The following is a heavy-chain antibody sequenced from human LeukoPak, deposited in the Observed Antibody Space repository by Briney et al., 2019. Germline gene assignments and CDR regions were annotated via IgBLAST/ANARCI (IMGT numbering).Heavy chain of an antibody. CDR1: GFTFSSYA. CDR3: AREKMPRDAFDI. D-gene: IGHD2-2*01. V-gene: IGHV3-30*04. CDR2: ISYDGSNK. Sequence: GGSLRLSCAASGFTFSSYAMHWVRQAPGKGLEWVAVISYDGSNKYYAGSVKGRFTISRDNSKNTLYLQMNSLRAEDTAVYYCAREKMPRDAFDIWGQGTMVTVSS. J-gene: IGHJ3*02.